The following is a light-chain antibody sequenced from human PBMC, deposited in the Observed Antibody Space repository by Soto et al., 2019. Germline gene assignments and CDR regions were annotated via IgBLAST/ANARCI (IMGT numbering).Light chain of an antibody. J-gene: IGKJ2*03. Sequence: DIQMTQSPSTLSASVVDTVTITCRASQDISRWLAWYQQKPGKAPVLLIYDASTLQGGVPSRFSGTGSGTEFTLTISSLQPEDFATYYCQQYNAYYSCGQGTKGDIK. CDR1: QDISRW. CDR2: DAS. V-gene: IGKV1-5*01. CDR3: QQYNAYYS.